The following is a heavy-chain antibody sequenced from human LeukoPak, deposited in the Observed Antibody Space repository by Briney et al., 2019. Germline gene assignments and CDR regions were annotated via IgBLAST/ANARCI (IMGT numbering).Heavy chain of an antibody. D-gene: IGHD1-26*01. V-gene: IGHV3-30*02. J-gene: IGHJ4*02. CDR3: AKLPMGATTVH. CDR1: GFTFSSFG. CDR2: IRYDGSDK. Sequence: GGTLRLSCAASGFTFSSFGLHWVRQAPGRGLEWVAFIRYDGSDKYYADSVKGRFTFSRDNSKSTLFLQMTSLREEDTAVYYCAKLPMGATTVHWGQGTLVTVSS.